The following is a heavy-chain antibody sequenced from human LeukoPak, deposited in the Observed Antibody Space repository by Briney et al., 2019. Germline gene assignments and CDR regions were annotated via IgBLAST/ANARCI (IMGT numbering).Heavy chain of an antibody. CDR2: FGSDLSFT. V-gene: IGHV3-21*06. D-gene: IGHD5-24*01. Sequence: PGGSLRLSCGGSGFTFSHYSMNWVRQAPGKGLEWVASFGSDLSFTSYADSVKGRFTISRDNAESSLHLHMHSLRAEDTAMYYCARDRLGDGYIRELDSWGQGTLVTVSS. J-gene: IGHJ4*02. CDR1: GFTFSHYS. CDR3: ARDRLGDGYIRELDS.